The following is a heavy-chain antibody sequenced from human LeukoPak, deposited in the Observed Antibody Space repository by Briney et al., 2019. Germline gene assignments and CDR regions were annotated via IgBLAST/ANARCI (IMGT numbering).Heavy chain of an antibody. J-gene: IGHJ4*02. CDR2: IKEDGSER. D-gene: IGHD3-10*01. CDR3: AKGGKLWFGELFSS. V-gene: IGHV3-7*03. CDR1: GFTLSAHW. Sequence: PGGSLRLSCAASGFTLSAHWMSWVRQAPGKGLEWVANIKEDGSERYYVDSVEGRFTISRDIAKNSLYLQMNSLRAEDTAVYYCAKGGKLWFGELFSSWGQGTLVTVSS.